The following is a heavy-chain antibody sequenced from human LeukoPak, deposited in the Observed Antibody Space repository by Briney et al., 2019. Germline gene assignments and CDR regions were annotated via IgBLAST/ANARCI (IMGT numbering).Heavy chain of an antibody. D-gene: IGHD2-21*02. V-gene: IGHV4-31*03. CDR1: GGSISSGGYC. Sequence: SETLSLTCTVSGGSISSGGYCWSWIRQHPGKGLEWIGYIYYSGSTYYNPSLKSRVTISVDTSKNQFSLKLSSVTAADTAVYYCARDCGGDCFGYYYYGMDVWGQGTTVTVSS. CDR3: ARDCGGDCFGYYYYGMDV. CDR2: IYYSGST. J-gene: IGHJ6*02.